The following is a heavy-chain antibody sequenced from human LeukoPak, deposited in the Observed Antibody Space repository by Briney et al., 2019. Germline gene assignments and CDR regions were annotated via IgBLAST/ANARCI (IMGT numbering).Heavy chain of an antibody. CDR2: ISSSSSYI. CDR3: ARDRGTAFDY. CDR1: GFTFSSYS. Sequence: PGGCLRLSCAASGFTFSSYSMNWVRQAPGKGLEWVSSISSSSSYIYYADSVKGRFTISRDNAKNSLYLQMNSLRAEDTAVYYCARDRGTAFDYWGQGTLVTVSS. V-gene: IGHV3-21*01. D-gene: IGHD3-10*01. J-gene: IGHJ4*02.